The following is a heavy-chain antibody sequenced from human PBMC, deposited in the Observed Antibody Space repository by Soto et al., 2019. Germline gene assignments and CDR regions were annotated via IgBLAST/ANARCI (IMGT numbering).Heavy chain of an antibody. CDR2: IYYSGST. CDR1: GGSISSGGYY. Sequence: SETLSLTCTVSGGSISSGGYYWSWIRQHPGKGLEWIGYIYYSGSTYYNPSLKSRVTISVDTSKNQFSLKLSSVTAADTAVYYCARDRSSIAARPWFDPWGQGTLVTAPQ. CDR3: ARDRSSIAARPWFDP. J-gene: IGHJ5*02. D-gene: IGHD6-6*01. V-gene: IGHV4-31*03.